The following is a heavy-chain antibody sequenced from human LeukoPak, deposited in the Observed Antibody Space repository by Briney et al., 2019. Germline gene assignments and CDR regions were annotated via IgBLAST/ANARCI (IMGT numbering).Heavy chain of an antibody. CDR2: INAGNGNT. CDR3: ARDLGQQLLVFDY. Sequence: GVSVKVSCKASGYTFTIYAMHWVRQAPGQRLEWMGWINAGNGNTKYSQKFQGRVTITRDTSASTAYMELSSLRSEDTAVYYCARDLGQQLLVFDYWGQGTLVTVSS. J-gene: IGHJ4*02. CDR1: GYTFTIYA. D-gene: IGHD6-13*01. V-gene: IGHV1-3*01.